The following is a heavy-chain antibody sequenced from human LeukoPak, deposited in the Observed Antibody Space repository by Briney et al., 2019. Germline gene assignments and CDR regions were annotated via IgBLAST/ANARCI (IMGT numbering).Heavy chain of an antibody. CDR3: AREGAPQLSSYFDH. Sequence: VSVKVSCKASGYTFTAYYIHWVRHPPGQGLEWMGWINPNTGGTNFAQRFQGRVTMTRDTSINTAYMELSSLRSDDTAMYYCAREGAPQLSSYFDHWGQGTLVTVSS. J-gene: IGHJ4*02. CDR1: GYTFTAYY. CDR2: INPNTGGT. D-gene: IGHD1-1*01. V-gene: IGHV1-2*02.